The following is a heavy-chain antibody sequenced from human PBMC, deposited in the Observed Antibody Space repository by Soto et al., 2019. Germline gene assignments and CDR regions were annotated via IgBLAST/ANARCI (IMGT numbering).Heavy chain of an antibody. Sequence: SETLSLTCTVSGGSISSGVYYWSWIRQHPGKGLEWIGYIYYSGSTYYNPSLKSRVTISVDTSKNQFSLKLSSVTAADTAVYYCARAGGLGAVDVDYWGQGTLVTAPQ. CDR2: IYYSGST. J-gene: IGHJ4*02. D-gene: IGHD6-19*01. V-gene: IGHV4-30-4*08. CDR3: ARAGGLGAVDVDY. CDR1: GGSISSGVYY.